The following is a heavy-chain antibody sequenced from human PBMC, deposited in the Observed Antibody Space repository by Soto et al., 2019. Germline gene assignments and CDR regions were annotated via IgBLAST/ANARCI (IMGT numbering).Heavy chain of an antibody. CDR1: GFTFSSYA. Sequence: GGSLRLSCAASGFTFSSYAMSWVRQAPGKGLEWVSAISGSGDSTYYADSVKGRFTISRDNSKNTLYLQMNSLRAEDTAVYYCAKAEWYSSSYFDYWGQGTLVTVSS. D-gene: IGHD6-6*01. V-gene: IGHV3-23*01. CDR3: AKAEWYSSSYFDY. J-gene: IGHJ4*02. CDR2: ISGSGDST.